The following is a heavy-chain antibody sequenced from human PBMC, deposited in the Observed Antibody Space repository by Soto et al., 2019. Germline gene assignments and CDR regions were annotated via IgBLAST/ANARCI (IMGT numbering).Heavy chain of an antibody. CDR1: GGSMSGNY. Sequence: PSETLSLTCTVSGGSMSGNYWSWIRQPPGKGLEWIGYIYYSGSTNYNPSLKSRVTISVDTSKNQFSLKLTSVTAADTAVYFCARGGWYVDYWGQGTPVTVSS. V-gene: IGHV4-59*01. J-gene: IGHJ4*02. D-gene: IGHD6-19*01. CDR2: IYYSGST. CDR3: ARGGWYVDY.